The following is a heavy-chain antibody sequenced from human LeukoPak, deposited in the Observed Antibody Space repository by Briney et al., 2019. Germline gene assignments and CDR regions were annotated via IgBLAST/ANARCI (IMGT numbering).Heavy chain of an antibody. D-gene: IGHD4-17*01. Sequence: GGSLRLSCAASGFTFSNAWMSWVRQAPGKGLEWVSAISGSGGSTYYADSVKGRFTISRDNSKNTLYLQMNSLRAEDTAVYYCANSDDYGDYYWGQGTLVTVSS. CDR2: ISGSGGST. V-gene: IGHV3-23*01. CDR3: ANSDDYGDYY. J-gene: IGHJ4*02. CDR1: GFTFSNAW.